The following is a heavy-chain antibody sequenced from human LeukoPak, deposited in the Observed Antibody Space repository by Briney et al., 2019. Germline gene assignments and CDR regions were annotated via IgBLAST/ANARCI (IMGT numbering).Heavy chain of an antibody. D-gene: IGHD2-15*01. V-gene: IGHV1-8*01. J-gene: IGHJ6*02. CDR2: MNPNSGNT. Sequence: PWASVKVSCKASGYTFTSYDINWVRQATGQGLEWMGWMNPNSGNTGYAQKFQGRVTMTRNTSISTAYMEPSSLRSEDTAVYYCARIGRASDGMDVWGQGTTVTVSS. CDR1: GYTFTSYD. CDR3: ARIGRASDGMDV.